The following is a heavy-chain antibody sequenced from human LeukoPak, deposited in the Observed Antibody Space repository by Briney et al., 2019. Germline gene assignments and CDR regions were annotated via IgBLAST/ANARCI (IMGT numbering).Heavy chain of an antibody. D-gene: IGHD3-10*01. V-gene: IGHV3-53*01. CDR3: ARVTMVRGCDY. J-gene: IGHJ4*02. CDR1: GFTFSNYW. Sequence: GGSLRLSCAASGFTFSNYWMSWVRQAPGKGLEWVSVIYSGGSTYYADSVKGRFTISRDNSKNTLYLQMNSLRAEDTAVYYCARVTMVRGCDYWGQGTLVTVSS. CDR2: IYSGGST.